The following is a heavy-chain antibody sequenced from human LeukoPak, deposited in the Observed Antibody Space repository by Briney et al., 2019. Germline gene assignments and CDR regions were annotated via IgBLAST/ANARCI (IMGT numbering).Heavy chain of an antibody. V-gene: IGHV3-9*01. D-gene: IGHD1-26*01. CDR1: GFNIDDYG. J-gene: IGHJ4*02. Sequence: SGGSLRLSCAASGFNIDDYGMHWVRQAPGKGLEWVSGISWNSNKIHYADSVKGRFTISRDNAKNSLYPQMNNLRAEDTALYYCASGGVGATLGRSSYTLPSAYWGQGTLVTVSS. CDR2: ISWNSNKI. CDR3: ASGGVGATLGRSSYTLPSAY.